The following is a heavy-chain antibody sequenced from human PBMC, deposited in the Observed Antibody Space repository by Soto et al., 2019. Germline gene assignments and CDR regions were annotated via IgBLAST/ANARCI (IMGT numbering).Heavy chain of an antibody. J-gene: IGHJ4*02. V-gene: IGHV3-74*01. Sequence: EVQLVESGGGLVQPGGSLRLSCAASGFSLRFYWMHWVRQAPGKGLVWVSRVVGDGSDTAYADSVKGRFTISRDNAKNTVLLRMNSLRVDDTAVNYCVRGGMSTTPFDYWGQGTLVTVSS. CDR2: VVGDGSDT. CDR1: GFSLRFYW. CDR3: VRGGMSTTPFDY. D-gene: IGHD1-1*01.